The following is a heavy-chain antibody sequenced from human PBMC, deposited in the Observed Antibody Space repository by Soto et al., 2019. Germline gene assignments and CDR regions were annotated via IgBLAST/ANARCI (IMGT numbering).Heavy chain of an antibody. D-gene: IGHD1-1*01. V-gene: IGHV1-24*01. Sequence: QVELVHSGAEVKKPGASVKVSCKVSGYTLRHLSMHWVRQVQGKGLEWMGGFDPEDGETIYAQKFQGRVTMTEDTYSDTAYMDLSSLRPEDTADYYCAAGGTKWLQAPCDCWGQGTLVTVSS. J-gene: IGHJ4*02. CDR3: AAGGTKWLQAPCDC. CDR1: GYTLRHLS. CDR2: FDPEDGET.